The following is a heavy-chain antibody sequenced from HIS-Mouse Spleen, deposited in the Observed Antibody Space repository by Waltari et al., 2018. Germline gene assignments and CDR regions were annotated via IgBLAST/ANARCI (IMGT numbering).Heavy chain of an antibody. Sequence: QLQLQEAGPGLVKPSETLSLTCPVTRGSSSSSSFGSGWIRQPPGKGLEWIGSIYYSGSTYYNPSLKSRVTISVDTSKNQFSLKLSSVTAADTAVYYCAREIPYSSSWYDWYFDLWGRGTLVTVSS. V-gene: IGHV4-39*07. CDR3: AREIPYSSSWYDWYFDL. D-gene: IGHD6-13*01. CDR1: RGSSSSSSFG. J-gene: IGHJ2*01. CDR2: IYYSGST.